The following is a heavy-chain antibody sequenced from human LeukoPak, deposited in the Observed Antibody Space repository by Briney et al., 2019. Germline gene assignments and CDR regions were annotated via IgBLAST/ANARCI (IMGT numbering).Heavy chain of an antibody. Sequence: GGSLRLSCAASGFTFSSYEMNWVRQAPGKGLEWVSYISSSGSTIYYADSVKGRFTISRDNAKNSLYLQMNSLRAEDTAVYYCARGLYYYGSGSDWEYYFDYWGQGTLVTVSS. CDR1: GFTFSSYE. D-gene: IGHD3-10*01. CDR2: ISSSGSTI. CDR3: ARGLYYYGSGSDWEYYFDY. J-gene: IGHJ4*02. V-gene: IGHV3-48*03.